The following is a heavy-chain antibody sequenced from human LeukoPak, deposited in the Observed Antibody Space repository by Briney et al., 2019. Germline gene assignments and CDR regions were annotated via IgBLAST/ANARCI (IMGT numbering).Heavy chain of an antibody. CDR3: ARVGYGDYGVYYYMDV. CDR1: GFTVSSNY. V-gene: IGHV3-53*01. CDR2: IYSGRRT. J-gene: IGHJ6*03. Sequence: PGGSLRLSCAASGFTVSSNYMSWVRQAPGEGGVGGSVIYSGRRTYYADSVKGRFTISRHNSKHTLYLQMNSLRAEDTAVYYCARVGYGDYGVYYYMDVWGKGPTVTVSS. D-gene: IGHD4-17*01.